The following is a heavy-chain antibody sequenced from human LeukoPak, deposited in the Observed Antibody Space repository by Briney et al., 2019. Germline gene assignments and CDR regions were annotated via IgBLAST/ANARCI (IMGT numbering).Heavy chain of an antibody. V-gene: IGHV4-34*01. CDR2: INHSGST. J-gene: IGHJ3*02. Sequence: SETLSLTCAVYGGSFSGYYWSWIRQPPGKGLEWIGEINHSGSTNYNPSLKSRVTISVDTSKNQFSLKLSSVTAADTAVYYCARAGAPYGSGSYYQIWGQGTMVTVSS. D-gene: IGHD3-10*01. CDR3: ARAGAPYGSGSYYQI. CDR1: GGSFSGYY.